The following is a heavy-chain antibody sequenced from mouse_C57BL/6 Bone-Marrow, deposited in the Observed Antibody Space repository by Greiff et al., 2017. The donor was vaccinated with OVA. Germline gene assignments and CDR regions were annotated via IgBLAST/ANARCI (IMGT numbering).Heavy chain of an antibody. CDR3: ARRCAY. CDR1: GFTFSSYG. Sequence: EVMLVESGGDLVKPGGSLKLSCAASGFTFSSYGMSWVRQTPDKRLEWVATISSGGSYTYYPDSVKGRFTISRDNAKNTLYLQMGSLKSEDTAMYYCARRCAYWGQGTLVTVSA. J-gene: IGHJ3*01. V-gene: IGHV5-6*02. CDR2: ISSGGSYT.